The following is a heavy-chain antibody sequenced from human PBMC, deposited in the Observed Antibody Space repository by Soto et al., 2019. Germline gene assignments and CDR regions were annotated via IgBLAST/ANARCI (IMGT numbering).Heavy chain of an antibody. CDR1: GGSISSGGYS. CDR3: ARVRLYYDSSGYYLELFDY. Sequence: TLSLTCAVSGGSISSGGYSWSWIRQPPGKGLEWIGYMYHSGSTYYNPSLKSRVTISIDRSKNQFSLKLSSVTAADTAVYYCARVRLYYDSSGYYLELFDYWGQGTLVTVSS. V-gene: IGHV4-30-2*01. D-gene: IGHD3-22*01. J-gene: IGHJ4*02. CDR2: MYHSGST.